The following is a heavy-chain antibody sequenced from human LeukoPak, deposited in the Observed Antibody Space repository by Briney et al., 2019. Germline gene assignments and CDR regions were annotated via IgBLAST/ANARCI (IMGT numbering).Heavy chain of an antibody. J-gene: IGHJ5*02. CDR3: ARGPIYDFWSGYRNSYWFDP. CDR1: GGSISSYY. Sequence: SETLSLTCTVSGGSISSYYWSWIRQPPGKGLEWIGYIYYSGSTNYNPSLKSRVTISVDTSKNQFSLKLSSVTAADTAVYYCARGPIYDFWSGYRNSYWFDPWGQGTLVTVSS. D-gene: IGHD3-3*01. V-gene: IGHV4-59*01. CDR2: IYYSGST.